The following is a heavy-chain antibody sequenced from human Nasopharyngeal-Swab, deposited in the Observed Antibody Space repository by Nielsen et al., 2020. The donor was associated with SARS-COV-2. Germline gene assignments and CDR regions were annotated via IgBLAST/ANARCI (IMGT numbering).Heavy chain of an antibody. CDR3: AKLPTILSDAFDI. J-gene: IGHJ3*02. CDR2: ISWNSGSI. V-gene: IGHV3-9*01. CDR1: GFTFDDYA. Sequence: GGSLRLSYAASGFTFDDYAMHWVRQAPGKGLEWVSGISWNSGSIGYADSVKGRFTISRDNAKNSLYLQMNSLRAEDTALYYCAKLPTILSDAFDIWGQGTMVTVSS. D-gene: IGHD5-24*01.